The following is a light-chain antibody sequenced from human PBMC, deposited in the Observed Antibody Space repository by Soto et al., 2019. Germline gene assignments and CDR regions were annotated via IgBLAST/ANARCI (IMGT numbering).Light chain of an antibody. CDR3: QQYGSSPR. CDR2: GAS. J-gene: IGKJ4*01. CDR1: QSVSSSY. V-gene: IGKV3-20*01. Sequence: EIVLTQSPGTLSLSPGERATLSCRASQSVSSSYLAWYQQKPGQAPRLLIYGASSRATGIPDRFSGSGCGTDFTLTSSGLDAEDFEVYYCQQYGSSPRFGGGTKVEIK.